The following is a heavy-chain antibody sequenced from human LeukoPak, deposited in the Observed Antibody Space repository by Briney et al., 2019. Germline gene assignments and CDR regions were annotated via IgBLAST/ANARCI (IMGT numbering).Heavy chain of an antibody. CDR1: GGSISSSY. V-gene: IGHV4-59*01. Sequence: KPSETLSLTCTVPGGSISSSYWSWIRQPPGKGLEWIGYIFDTGSTDYNPSLKSRVTISVDTSKNQFSLKVNSVNPADTAVYYFARARYSRAWYASDIWGQGTVVTVSA. CDR2: IFDTGST. CDR3: ARARYSRAWYASDI. D-gene: IGHD6-19*01. J-gene: IGHJ3*02.